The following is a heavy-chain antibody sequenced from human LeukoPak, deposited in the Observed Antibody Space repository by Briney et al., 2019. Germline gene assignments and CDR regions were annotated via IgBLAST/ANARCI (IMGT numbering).Heavy chain of an antibody. Sequence: PGRSLRLSCAASGFTFDDYAMHWVRQAPGKGLEWVSGISWNSGSIGYADSVKGRFTISRDNAKNSLYLQMNSLRAEDTAVYYCARDATRIAAAYYFDYWGQGTLVTVSS. CDR2: ISWNSGSI. CDR3: ARDATRIAAAYYFDY. D-gene: IGHD6-13*01. J-gene: IGHJ4*02. CDR1: GFTFDDYA. V-gene: IGHV3-9*01.